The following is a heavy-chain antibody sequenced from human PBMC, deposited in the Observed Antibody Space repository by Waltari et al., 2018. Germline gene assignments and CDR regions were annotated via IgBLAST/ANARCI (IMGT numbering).Heavy chain of an antibody. CDR1: GGSFSGYY. J-gene: IGHJ6*02. CDR2: INHSGST. CDR3: ARGRAVVKYYYYYYGMDV. Sequence: QVQLQQWGAGLLKPSETLSLTCAVYGGSFSGYYGSWIRQPPGKGLEWIGEINHSGSTNYNPSLKSRVTLSVDTSKNQFSLKLSSVTAADTAVYYCARGRAVVKYYYYYYGMDVWGQGTTVTVSS. V-gene: IGHV4-34*01. D-gene: IGHD2-15*01.